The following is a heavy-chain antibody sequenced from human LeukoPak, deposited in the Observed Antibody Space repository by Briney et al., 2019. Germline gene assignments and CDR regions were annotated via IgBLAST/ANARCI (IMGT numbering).Heavy chain of an antibody. V-gene: IGHV1-46*01. CDR3: ARDLSRKAVPSCGY. CDR2: INPSGGST. J-gene: IGHJ4*02. Sequence: ASVKVSCKASGYTFTSYYMHWVRQAPGQGLEWMGIINPSGGSTSYAQKFQGRVTMTRDTSTSTAYMELRSLRSDDTAVYYCARDLSRKAVPSCGYWGQGTLVIVSS. CDR1: GYTFTSYY. D-gene: IGHD6-6*01.